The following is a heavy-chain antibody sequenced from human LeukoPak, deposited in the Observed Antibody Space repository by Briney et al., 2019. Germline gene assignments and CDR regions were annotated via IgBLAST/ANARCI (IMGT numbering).Heavy chain of an antibody. V-gene: IGHV3-23*01. CDR1: GFTFSSYA. CDR3: AKEAMLGTVNY. Sequence: PGGSLRLSCAASGFTFSSYAMSWVRQAPGKGLEWVSTIGVRGTIYYADSVKGRFTISRDNSKNTLYLQMNSLRAEDTAVYYCAKEAMLGTVNYWGQGTLVTVSS. J-gene: IGHJ4*02. CDR2: IGVRGTI. D-gene: IGHD2-8*02.